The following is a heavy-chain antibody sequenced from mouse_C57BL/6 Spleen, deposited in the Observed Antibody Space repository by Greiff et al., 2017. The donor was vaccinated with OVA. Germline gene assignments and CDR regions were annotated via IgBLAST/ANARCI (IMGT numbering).Heavy chain of an antibody. Sequence: EVKLVESGGGLVKPGGSLKLSCAASGFTFSSYAMSWVRQTPEKRLEWVATISDGGSYTYYPDNVKGRFTISRDNAKNNLYLQMSHLKSEDTAMCNCARDYYGSGYAYFDVWGTETTVTASS. D-gene: IGHD1-1*01. CDR1: GFTFSSYA. J-gene: IGHJ1*03. V-gene: IGHV5-4*01. CDR3: ARDYYGSGYAYFDV. CDR2: ISDGGSYT.